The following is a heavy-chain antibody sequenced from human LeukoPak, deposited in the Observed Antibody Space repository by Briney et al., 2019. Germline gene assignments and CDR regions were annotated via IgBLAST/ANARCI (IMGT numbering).Heavy chain of an antibody. J-gene: IGHJ4*02. Sequence: PGGTLRLSCAASGFTFSSYGMSWVRQAPGKWLEWVSAISGSGGSTYYADSVKGPFTISRYNSKNTLYLQMNSLRAEDTAVYYCAKDKVGYSSGWFGIFFDYWGQGTLVTVSS. CDR1: GFTFSSYG. D-gene: IGHD6-19*01. CDR3: AKDKVGYSSGWFGIFFDY. V-gene: IGHV3-23*01. CDR2: ISGSGGST.